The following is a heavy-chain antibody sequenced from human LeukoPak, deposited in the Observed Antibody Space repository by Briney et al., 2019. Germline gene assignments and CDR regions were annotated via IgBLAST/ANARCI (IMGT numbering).Heavy chain of an antibody. CDR2: ISYDGSNK. Sequence: PGRSLRLSCAASGFTFSSYGMHWVRQAPGEGLEWVAVISYDGSNKYYADSVKGRFTISRDNSKNTLYLQMNSLRAEDTAVYYCAKVGGGYDSSGYYGFDYWGQGTLVTVSS. J-gene: IGHJ4*02. V-gene: IGHV3-30*18. CDR1: GFTFSSYG. CDR3: AKVGGGYDSSGYYGFDY. D-gene: IGHD3-22*01.